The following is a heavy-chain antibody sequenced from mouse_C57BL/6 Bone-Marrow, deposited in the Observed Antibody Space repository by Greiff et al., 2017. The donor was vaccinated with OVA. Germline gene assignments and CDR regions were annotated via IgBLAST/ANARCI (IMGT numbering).Heavy chain of an antibody. D-gene: IGHD1-1*01. J-gene: IGHJ2*01. CDR2: ISYDGSN. Sequence: EVKLMESGPGLVKPSQSLSLTCSVTGYSITSGYYWNWIRQFPGNKLEWMGYISYDGSNNYNPSLKNRISITRDTSKNQFFLKLNSVTTEDTATYYCARRIITTVVEYYFDYWGQGTTLTVSS. CDR1: GYSITSGYY. CDR3: ARRIITTVVEYYFDY. V-gene: IGHV3-6*01.